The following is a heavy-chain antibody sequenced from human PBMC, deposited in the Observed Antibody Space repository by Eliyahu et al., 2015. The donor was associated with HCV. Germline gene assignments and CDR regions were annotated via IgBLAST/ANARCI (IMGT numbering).Heavy chain of an antibody. CDR1: GXTXSSYW. D-gene: IGHD5-18*01. CDR3: ARSVGGYNYGNLDF. Sequence: EVQLVESGGGLVQPGGXLRLSCEASGXTXSSYWMXWVRQAPGKGLLXVSRINSDQSSTNYADSVKGRFTISRDNAKNTVYLEMNSLRVEDTAVYYCARSVGGYNYGNLDFWGQGTLVSVSS. CDR2: INSDQSST. J-gene: IGHJ4*02. V-gene: IGHV3-74*01.